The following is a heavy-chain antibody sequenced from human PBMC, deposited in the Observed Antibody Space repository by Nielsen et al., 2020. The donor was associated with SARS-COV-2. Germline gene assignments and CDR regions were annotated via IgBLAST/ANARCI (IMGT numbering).Heavy chain of an antibody. J-gene: IGHJ6*03. CDR3: ARMGKYNWKDIHYYMDV. CDR2: ISHNNGNV. CDR1: DNTFTT. D-gene: IGHD1-20*01. V-gene: IGHV1-18*01. Sequence: ASVKVSCKASDNTFTTITWVRQAPGQGLEWMGRISHNNGNVKYAQNLQGRVTMTTDASTSTVYMELRRLRSEDTAVYYCARMGKYNWKDIHYYMDVWGKGTAVTVSS.